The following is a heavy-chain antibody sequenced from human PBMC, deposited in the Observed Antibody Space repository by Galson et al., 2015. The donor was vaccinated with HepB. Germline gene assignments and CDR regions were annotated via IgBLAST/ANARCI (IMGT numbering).Heavy chain of an antibody. CDR3: AHTYSSLWYVGYFHH. J-gene: IGHJ1*01. D-gene: IGHD6-19*01. CDR2: IYWNDDK. CDR1: GFSLTTSGVG. Sequence: PALVKPTQTLTLTCTFSGFSLTTSGVGVGWIRQPPGKTLEWLALIYWNDDKRYSPFLKSRLTITKDTSKNQVVLTMTNMDPVDTATYSCAHTYSSLWYVGYFHHWGQGTLVTISS. V-gene: IGHV2-5*01.